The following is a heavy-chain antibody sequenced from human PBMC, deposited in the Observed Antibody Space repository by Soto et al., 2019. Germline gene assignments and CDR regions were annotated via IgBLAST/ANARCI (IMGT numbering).Heavy chain of an antibody. Sequence: QVHLVESGGGVVQPGTSLRLSCVGSGFTFRSYVIHWVRQAPGKGLEWVALSSYDGLNKDYGDSVKGRFTISRDNSRNTVDLEMDSLRREDTALYYCARWGTTGGMDVGGQCTVVSVSP. CDR1: GFTFRSYV. V-gene: IGHV3-33*05. CDR3: ARWGTTGGMDV. D-gene: IGHD3-16*01. CDR2: SSYDGLNK. J-gene: IGHJ1*01.